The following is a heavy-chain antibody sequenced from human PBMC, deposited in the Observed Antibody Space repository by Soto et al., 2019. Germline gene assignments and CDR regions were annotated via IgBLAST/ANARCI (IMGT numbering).Heavy chain of an antibody. CDR2: INRDGSST. J-gene: IGHJ3*02. Sequence: GGSLRLSCAASGFTFSTYWMHWVRQAPGKGLVWVSRINRDGSSTSYADSVKGRFTISRDNAKNTLYLQMNSLRAEDTAVYYCARATTGTMIGVFDIWGQGTMVTVSS. CDR1: GFTFSTYW. CDR3: ARATTGTMIGVFDI. D-gene: IGHD4-17*01. V-gene: IGHV3-74*01.